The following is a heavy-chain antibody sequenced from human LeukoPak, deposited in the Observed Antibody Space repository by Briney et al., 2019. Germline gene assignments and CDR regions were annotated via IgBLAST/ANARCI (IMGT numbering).Heavy chain of an antibody. Sequence: GGSLRLSCTASGFTFGDYAMSWFRQAPGKGLEWVGFIRSKAYGGTTEYAASVKGRFTISRDDSKSIAYLQMNSLKTEDTAVYYCTRDLAYDSSGYQDYYYYGMDVWGQGTTVTVSS. CDR3: TRDLAYDSSGYQDYYYYGMDV. J-gene: IGHJ6*02. V-gene: IGHV3-49*03. CDR1: GFTFGDYA. D-gene: IGHD3-22*01. CDR2: IRSKAYGGTT.